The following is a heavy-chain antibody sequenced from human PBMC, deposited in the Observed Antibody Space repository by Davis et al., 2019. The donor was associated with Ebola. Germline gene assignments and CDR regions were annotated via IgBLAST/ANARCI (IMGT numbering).Heavy chain of an antibody. CDR3: ARESIVVVAATPYYYYGMDV. Sequence: ASVKVSCKASGYTFTSYYMHWVRQAPGQGLEWMGIINPSGGSTSCAQKFQGRVTMTRDTSTSTVYMELSSLRSEDTAVYYCARESIVVVAATPYYYYGMDVWGKGTTVTVSS. D-gene: IGHD2-15*01. J-gene: IGHJ6*04. CDR2: INPSGGST. CDR1: GYTFTSYY. V-gene: IGHV1-46*01.